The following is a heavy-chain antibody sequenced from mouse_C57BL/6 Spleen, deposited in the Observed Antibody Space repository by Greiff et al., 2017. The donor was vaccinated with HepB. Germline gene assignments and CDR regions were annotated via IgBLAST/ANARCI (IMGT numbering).Heavy chain of an antibody. Sequence: VKLQESGAELARPGASVKLSCKASGYTFTSYGISWVKQRTGQGLEWIGEIYPRSGNTYYNEKFKGKATLTADKSSSTAYMELRSLTSEDSAVYFCARYYGSSYSAMDYWGQGTSVTVSS. CDR2: IYPRSGNT. D-gene: IGHD1-1*01. V-gene: IGHV1-81*01. CDR3: ARYYGSSYSAMDY. CDR1: GYTFTSYG. J-gene: IGHJ4*01.